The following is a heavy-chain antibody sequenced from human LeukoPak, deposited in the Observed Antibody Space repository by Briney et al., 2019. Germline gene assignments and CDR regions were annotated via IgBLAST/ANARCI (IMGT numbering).Heavy chain of an antibody. Sequence: KVSCKASGYTFTSYWISWVRQMPGKGLEWMGRIDPSDSYTNYSPSFQGHVTISADKSISTAYLQWSTLKASDTAMYYCARQGHNFFDYWGQGTLVTVSS. CDR1: GYTFTSYW. J-gene: IGHJ4*02. CDR2: IDPSDSYT. CDR3: ARQGHNFFDY. V-gene: IGHV5-10-1*01.